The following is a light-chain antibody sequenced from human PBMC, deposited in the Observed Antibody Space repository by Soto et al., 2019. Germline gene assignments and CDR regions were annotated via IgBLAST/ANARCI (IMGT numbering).Light chain of an antibody. Sequence: DIQMTQSPSTLSGSVGDRVTITCRVCQSSSSWLACYQQKPGKAPKLLIYKASTLKSGVPSRFSGSGSGTEFTLTISSLQPDDFATYYGQHYNSYSEAFGQGTKVDIK. CDR1: QSSSSW. V-gene: IGKV1-5*03. J-gene: IGKJ1*01. CDR3: QHYNSYSEA. CDR2: KAS.